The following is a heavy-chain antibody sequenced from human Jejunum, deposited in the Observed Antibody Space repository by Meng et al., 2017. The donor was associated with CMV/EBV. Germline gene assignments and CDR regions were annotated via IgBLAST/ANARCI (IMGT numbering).Heavy chain of an antibody. J-gene: IGHJ4*02. Sequence: QLQLQESGPGLVKPSETLSLTCTVSGGSISSSSDYWGWIRQPPGKGLEWIGSIYYSGSTYYNPSLKSRVTISVDTSKNQFSLKLSSVTAADTAVYCFAGEKNDIMAGYPCVYGGQGTLVTVSS. CDR3: AGEKNDIMAGYPCVY. CDR2: IYYSGST. V-gene: IGHV4-39*07. CDR1: GGSISSSSDY. D-gene: IGHD3-9*01.